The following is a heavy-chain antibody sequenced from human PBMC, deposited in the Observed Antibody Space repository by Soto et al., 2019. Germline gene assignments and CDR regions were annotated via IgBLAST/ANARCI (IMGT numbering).Heavy chain of an antibody. V-gene: IGHV1-18*01. J-gene: IGHJ4*02. Sequence: QVQLVQSGPEMKKPWASVKVSCKGFGYSFMKYGINWVRQAPGQGLEWVGWISPYSGYTHSAQKFHGRPPLTTDTAASTAYMELRILRSADTALYYCAREASVLIPAAQPSRFDSWGQGTLVTVSS. D-gene: IGHD2-2*01. CDR2: ISPYSGYT. CDR1: GYSFMKYG. CDR3: AREASVLIPAAQPSRFDS.